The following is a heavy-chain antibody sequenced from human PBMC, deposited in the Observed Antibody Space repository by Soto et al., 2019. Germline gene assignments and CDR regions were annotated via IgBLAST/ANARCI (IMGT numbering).Heavy chain of an antibody. Sequence: QVQLQESGPGLVKPSQTLSLTCTVSGGSISSGGYYWSWIRQHPGKGLEWIGYIYYSGSTYYNPSLKSRVNISVDTSKNQFSLKLSSVTAADTAVYYCARGLHLGELSFNDAFDIWGQGTMVTVSS. V-gene: IGHV4-31*03. CDR1: GGSISSGGYY. CDR2: IYYSGST. D-gene: IGHD3-16*02. CDR3: ARGLHLGELSFNDAFDI. J-gene: IGHJ3*02.